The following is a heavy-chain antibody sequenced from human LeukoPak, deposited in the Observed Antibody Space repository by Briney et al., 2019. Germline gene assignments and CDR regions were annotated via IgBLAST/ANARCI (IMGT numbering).Heavy chain of an antibody. CDR3: ARGNYGDSSFDY. CDR2: IWYDGSNK. Sequence: GRSLRLSCAASGFTFSSYGMHWVRQAPGKGLEWVAVIWYDGSNKYYADSVKGRFTISRDNSKNTLYLQMNSLRAEDTAVYYCARGNYGDSSFDYWGQGTLVTVSS. V-gene: IGHV3-33*01. D-gene: IGHD4-17*01. J-gene: IGHJ4*02. CDR1: GFTFSSYG.